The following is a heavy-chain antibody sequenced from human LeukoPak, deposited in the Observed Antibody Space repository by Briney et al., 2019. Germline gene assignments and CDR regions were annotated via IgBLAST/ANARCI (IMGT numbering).Heavy chain of an antibody. CDR1: GGTFSSYA. J-gene: IGHJ4*02. CDR3: ARTLAYCGSGSYSELDY. Sequence: SVKVSCKASGGTFSSYAISWVRQAPGQGLEWMGGIIPIFGTANYAQKFQGRVTITADESTSTAYMELSSLRSEDTAVYYCARTLAYCGSGSYSELDYWGQGTLVTVSS. V-gene: IGHV1-69*13. D-gene: IGHD3-10*01. CDR2: IIPIFGTA.